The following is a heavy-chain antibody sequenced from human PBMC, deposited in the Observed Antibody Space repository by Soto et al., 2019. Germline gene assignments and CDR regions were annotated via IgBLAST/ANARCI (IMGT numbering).Heavy chain of an antibody. CDR1: GFTFDDYA. D-gene: IGHD6-6*01. V-gene: IGHV3-9*01. CDR3: AKGNKLMAARPAPLALDI. Sequence: PGASLRLSCAASGFTFDDYAMHWVRQAPGKGLEWVSGISWNSGSIGYADSVKGRFTISRDNAKNSLYLQMNSMRAEDTAWYYCAKGNKLMAARPAPLALDIWGKGTMGTVPS. J-gene: IGHJ3*02. CDR2: ISWNSGSI.